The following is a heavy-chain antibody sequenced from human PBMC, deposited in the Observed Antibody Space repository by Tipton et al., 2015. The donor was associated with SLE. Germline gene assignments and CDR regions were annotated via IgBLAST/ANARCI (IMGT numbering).Heavy chain of an antibody. J-gene: IGHJ4*02. Sequence: TLSLTCAVYGGSFSGYYWSWIRQPPGKGLEWIGEINHNGSTNYNPSLKSRGTISVDTSKNQFSLKLSSVTAADTAVYYCARGPTGDWADYWGQGTLVTVSS. V-gene: IGHV4-34*01. CDR1: GGSFSGYY. CDR2: INHNGST. CDR3: ARGPTGDWADY. D-gene: IGHD7-27*01.